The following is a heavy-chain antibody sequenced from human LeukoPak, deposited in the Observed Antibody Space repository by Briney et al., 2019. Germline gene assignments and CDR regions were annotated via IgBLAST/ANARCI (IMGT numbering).Heavy chain of an antibody. Sequence: SETLSLTCTVSGGSISSSSYYWGWIRQPPGKGLEWIGSIYYSGSTYYNPSLKSRVTISVVTSKNQFSLKLSSVTAADTAVYYCARVVGYSYGYSGSDFDYWGQGTLVTVSS. V-gene: IGHV4-39*07. CDR3: ARVVGYSYGYSGSDFDY. CDR2: IYYSGST. J-gene: IGHJ4*02. CDR1: GGSISSSSYY. D-gene: IGHD5-18*01.